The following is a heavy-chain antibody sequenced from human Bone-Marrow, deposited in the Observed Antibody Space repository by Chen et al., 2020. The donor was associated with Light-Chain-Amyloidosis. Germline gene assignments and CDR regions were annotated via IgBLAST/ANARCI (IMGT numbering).Heavy chain of an antibody. V-gene: IGHV4-39*07. J-gene: IGHJ4*02. D-gene: IGHD2-15*01. CDR2: VTHTGST. CDR1: GGSISSSSYY. Sequence: QLQLQESGPGLVKPSETLSLTCTVSGGSISSSSYYWSWVRQPPGKGLEWIGEVTHTGSTSYNPSVESRVTMSLDIPKNQFSLKLTSVTAADTAVYYCARNGHYSIDSWGQGTLVTVSS. CDR3: ARNGHYSIDS.